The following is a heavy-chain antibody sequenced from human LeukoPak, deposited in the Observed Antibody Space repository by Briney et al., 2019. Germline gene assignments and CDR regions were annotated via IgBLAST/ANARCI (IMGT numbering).Heavy chain of an antibody. CDR1: GFTFSSYG. Sequence: GGSLRLSCAASGFTFSSYGMHRVRQAPGKGLEWVAVISCDGSNKYYADSVKGRFTISRDNSKNTLYLQMNSLRAEDTAVYYCAKDRIQLWLQLDYWGQGTLVTVSS. V-gene: IGHV3-30*18. CDR2: ISCDGSNK. CDR3: AKDRIQLWLQLDY. D-gene: IGHD5-18*01. J-gene: IGHJ4*02.